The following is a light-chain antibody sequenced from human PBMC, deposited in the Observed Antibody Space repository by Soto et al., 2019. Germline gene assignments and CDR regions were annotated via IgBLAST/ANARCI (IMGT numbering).Light chain of an antibody. CDR3: CSFAGSNTFV. CDR2: EDT. CDR1: SSDVGGYDL. V-gene: IGLV2-23*02. J-gene: IGLJ1*01. Sequence: QSALTQPASVSGSPGQSSTISCTGTSSDVGGYDLVSWYQQHPGKAPKLMIFEDTARPSGISNRFSGSKSGNTASLTISGLQAEDEADYYCCSFAGSNTFVFGTGTRSPS.